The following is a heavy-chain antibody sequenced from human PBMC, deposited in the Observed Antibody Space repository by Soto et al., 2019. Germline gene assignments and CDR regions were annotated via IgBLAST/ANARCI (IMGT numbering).Heavy chain of an antibody. CDR2: IYSGGST. V-gene: IGHV3-66*01. CDR1: GFTVSSNY. D-gene: IGHD5-18*01. J-gene: IGHJ4*01. CDR3: VRDRDIYRDMVHADL. Sequence: PGGSLRLSCAASGFTVSSNYMSWVRQAPGKGLEWVSVIYSGGSTYYADSVRGRFTISADNAENSVFLQMNSLRDEDTAVYFCVRDRDIYRDMVHADLWGQGTLVIVSS.